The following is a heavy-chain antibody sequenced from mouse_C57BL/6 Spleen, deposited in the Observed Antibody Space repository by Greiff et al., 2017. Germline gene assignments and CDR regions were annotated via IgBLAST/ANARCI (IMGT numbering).Heavy chain of an antibody. CDR1: GYTFTEYT. J-gene: IGHJ4*01. Sequence: VQLQQSGAELVKPGASVKLSCKASGYTFTEYTIHWVKQRSGQGLEWIGWFYPGSGSIKYNEKFKDKATLTADKSSSTGYMELSRLTSEDSAVYFCARHELGYGEEGYAMDYWGQGTSVTVSS. CDR2: FYPGSGSI. D-gene: IGHD2-2*01. V-gene: IGHV1-62-2*01. CDR3: ARHELGYGEEGYAMDY.